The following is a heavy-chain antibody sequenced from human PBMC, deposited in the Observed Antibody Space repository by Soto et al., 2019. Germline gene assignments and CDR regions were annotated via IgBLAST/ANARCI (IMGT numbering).Heavy chain of an antibody. CDR1: GFTFSSYA. CDR3: AKDLRYSSSWSEDAGFDY. J-gene: IGHJ4*02. D-gene: IGHD6-13*01. V-gene: IGHV3-23*01. CDR2: ISGSGGST. Sequence: GGSLRLSCAASGFTFSSYAMSWVRQAPGKGLEWVSAISGSGGSTYYADSVKGRFTISRDNSKNTLYLQMNSLRAEDTAVYYCAKDLRYSSSWSEDAGFDYWGQGTLVTVSS.